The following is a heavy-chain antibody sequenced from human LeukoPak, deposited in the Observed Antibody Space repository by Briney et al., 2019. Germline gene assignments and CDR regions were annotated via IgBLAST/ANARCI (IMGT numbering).Heavy chain of an antibody. CDR2: IWYDGSNK. Sequence: PGRSLRLSCAASGFTFSSYGMHWVRQAPGEGLEWVAVIWYDGSNKYYADSVKGRFTISRDNSKNTLYLQMNSLRAEDTAVYYCARGRGTFRYYFDYWGQGTLVTVSS. D-gene: IGHD3-16*01. CDR1: GFTFSSYG. V-gene: IGHV3-33*01. CDR3: ARGRGTFRYYFDY. J-gene: IGHJ4*02.